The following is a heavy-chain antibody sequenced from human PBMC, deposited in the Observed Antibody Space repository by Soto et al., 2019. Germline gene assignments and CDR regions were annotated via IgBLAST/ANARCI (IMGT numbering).Heavy chain of an antibody. CDR3: ASSVPAGLGDAYDI. CDR1: GGFISSYY. V-gene: IGHV4-59*01. D-gene: IGHD3-9*01. CDR2: IYYSGST. J-gene: IGHJ3*02. Sequence: PSETLSLTCTVSGGFISSYYWSWIRQPPGKGLEWIGYIYYSGSTNYNPSLKSRVTISVDTSKNQFSLKLSSVTAADTAVYYCASSVPAGLGDAYDIWGQGTMVTVSS.